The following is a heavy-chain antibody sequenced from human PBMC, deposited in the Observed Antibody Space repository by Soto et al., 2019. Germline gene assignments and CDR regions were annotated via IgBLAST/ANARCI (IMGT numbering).Heavy chain of an antibody. Sequence: SETLSLTCAVSGGSISSGGYSWSWIRQPPGKGLEWIGYIYHSGATYYNPSLESRVTMSVDTSKNQFSLRLSSVTAADTAVYYCARDGGYATVYCWGQGTLVTVSS. J-gene: IGHJ4*02. D-gene: IGHD2-15*01. V-gene: IGHV4-30-2*05. CDR3: ARDGGYATVYC. CDR1: GGSISSGGYS. CDR2: IYHSGAT.